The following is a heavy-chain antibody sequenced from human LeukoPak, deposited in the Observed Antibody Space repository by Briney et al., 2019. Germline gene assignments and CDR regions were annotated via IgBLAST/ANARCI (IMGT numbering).Heavy chain of an antibody. CDR3: ARVEEAAAFNP. CDR1: GFTFDDYA. Sequence: PGRSLRLSCAASGFTFDDYAMHWVRQAPGKGLEWVSGISWNSGSIGYADSVKGRFTISRDNSKNTLYLQMNSLRAEDTAMYYCARVEEAAAFNPWGQGTLVTVSS. CDR2: ISWNSGSI. V-gene: IGHV3-9*01. J-gene: IGHJ5*02. D-gene: IGHD6-13*01.